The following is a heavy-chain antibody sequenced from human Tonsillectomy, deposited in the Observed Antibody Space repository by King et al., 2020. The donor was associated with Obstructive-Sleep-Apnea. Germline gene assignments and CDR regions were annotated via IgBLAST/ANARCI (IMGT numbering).Heavy chain of an antibody. V-gene: IGHV4-31*03. CDR2: IYYSGST. CDR1: GGSISSGGYY. Sequence: QLQESGPGLVKPSQTLSLTCTVSGGSISSGGYYLSWIRQHPGKSPEWIGYIYYSGSTYYKPSLKSRVTISVETFKNQFSLRLSSVTAADTAVYYCARVFVDCSGGSCYSLDYWGQGTLVTVSS. J-gene: IGHJ4*02. D-gene: IGHD2-15*01. CDR3: ARVFVDCSGGSCYSLDY.